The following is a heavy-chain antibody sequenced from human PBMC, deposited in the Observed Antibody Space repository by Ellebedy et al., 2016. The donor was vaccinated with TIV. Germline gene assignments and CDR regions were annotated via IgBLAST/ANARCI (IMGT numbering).Heavy chain of an antibody. D-gene: IGHD6-19*01. CDR1: GYSFATYG. Sequence: AASVQVSCKASGYSFATYGIIWVRQAPGQGLESIGWITANDGNTNYAQKLQGRVSMTTDTSTSTAYMELRSLRSDDTAMYYCARFLGSRGWDGRFDPWGQGTLVTVSS. CDR2: ITANDGNT. J-gene: IGHJ5*02. CDR3: ARFLGSRGWDGRFDP. V-gene: IGHV1-18*01.